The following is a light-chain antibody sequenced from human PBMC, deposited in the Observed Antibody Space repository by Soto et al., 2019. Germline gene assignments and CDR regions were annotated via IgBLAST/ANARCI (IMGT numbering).Light chain of an antibody. CDR2: DVR. V-gene: IGLV2-14*03. J-gene: IGLJ1*01. CDR1: SSDVGGSDY. Sequence: QSVLTQPASVSGSPGQSITISCTGTSSDVGGSDYVAWYQQHPGKAPKLMVYDVRFRPSGVSDRFSGSKSADVASLTISGLQPEDEADYYCSSYASGSTYVFGTGTKVTVL. CDR3: SSYASGSTYV.